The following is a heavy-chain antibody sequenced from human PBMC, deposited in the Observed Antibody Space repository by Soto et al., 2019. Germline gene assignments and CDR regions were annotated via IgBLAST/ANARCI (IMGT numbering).Heavy chain of an antibody. CDR1: GGSFSGYY. Sequence: SETLSLTCAVYGGSFSGYYWSWIRQPPGKGLEWIGEINHSGSTNYNPSLKSRVTISVDTSKNQFSLKLSSVTAADTAVYYCARGRASYDFWSGYYTGIFWFDPWGQGTLVTVSS. V-gene: IGHV4-34*01. CDR2: INHSGST. CDR3: ARGRASYDFWSGYYTGIFWFDP. D-gene: IGHD3-3*01. J-gene: IGHJ5*02.